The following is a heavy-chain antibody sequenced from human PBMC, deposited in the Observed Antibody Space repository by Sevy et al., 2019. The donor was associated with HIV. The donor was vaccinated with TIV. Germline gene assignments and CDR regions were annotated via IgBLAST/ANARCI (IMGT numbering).Heavy chain of an antibody. CDR2: ISSSSSYI. D-gene: IGHD2-2*01. CDR1: GFTFSSYS. CDR3: ASSGRCSSTSCPKNWFDP. J-gene: IGHJ5*02. Sequence: GGSLRLSCAASGFTFSSYSMNRVRQAPWKGLEWVSSISSSSSYIYYADSVKGRFTISRDNAKNSLYLQMNSLRAEDTAVYYCASSGRCSSTSCPKNWFDPWGQGTLVTVSS. V-gene: IGHV3-21*01.